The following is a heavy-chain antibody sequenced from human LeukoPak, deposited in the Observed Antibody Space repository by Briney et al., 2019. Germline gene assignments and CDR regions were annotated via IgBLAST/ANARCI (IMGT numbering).Heavy chain of an antibody. CDR2: IYYSGST. V-gene: IGHV4-59*08. Sequence: SETLSLTRIVSGGSISNYHWSWIRQPPGKGLEWIGYIYYSGSTNYNPSLKSRVTISVDTSKNQFSLKLSSVTAADTAVYYCARHGSGGSYGYWGQGTLVTVSS. CDR3: ARHGSGGSYGY. CDR1: GGSISNYH. J-gene: IGHJ4*02. D-gene: IGHD1-26*01.